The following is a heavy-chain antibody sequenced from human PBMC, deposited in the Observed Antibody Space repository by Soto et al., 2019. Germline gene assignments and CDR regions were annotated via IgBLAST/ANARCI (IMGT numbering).Heavy chain of an antibody. CDR3: TRLPGYCSSTSCYSDYYYYYMDV. D-gene: IGHD2-2*01. CDR1: GFTFSGSA. V-gene: IGHV3-73*01. J-gene: IGHJ6*03. CDR2: IRSKANSYAT. Sequence: GGSLRLSCAASGFTFSGSAMHWVRQASGKGLEWVGRIRSKANSYATAYAASVKGRFTISRDDSKNTAYLQMNSLKTEDTAVYYCTRLPGYCSSTSCYSDYYYYYMDVWGKGTTVTVSS.